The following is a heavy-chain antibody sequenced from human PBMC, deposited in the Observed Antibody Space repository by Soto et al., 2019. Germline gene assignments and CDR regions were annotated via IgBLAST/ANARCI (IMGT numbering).Heavy chain of an antibody. CDR1: GFTFGYYW. CDR3: ASESYDICP. Sequence: GSLRLSCAASGFTFGYYWMSWVRQAPGKGLEWVSSISSSSNYIYYAGSVKGRFTISRDNAKNSLYLQMNSLRAEDTAVYYCASESYDICPWGRGTLVTVSS. CDR2: ISSSSNYI. J-gene: IGHJ5*02. V-gene: IGHV3-21*01. D-gene: IGHD3-9*01.